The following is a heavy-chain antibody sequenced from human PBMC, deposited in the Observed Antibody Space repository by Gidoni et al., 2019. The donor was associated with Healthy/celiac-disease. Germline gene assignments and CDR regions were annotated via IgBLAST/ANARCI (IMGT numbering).Heavy chain of an antibody. CDR2: TYYRSKWYN. V-gene: IGHV6-1*01. D-gene: IGHD6-13*01. J-gene: IGHJ2*01. Sequence: QVQLQQSGPGLVKPSQTLSLTCAISGDSVSSNSADWNWIRQSPSRGLEWLGRTYYRSKWYNDYAVSVKSRITINPDTSKNQFSLQLNSVTPEDTAVYYCARGAGQQLAPDWYFDLWGRGTLVTVSS. CDR3: ARGAGQQLAPDWYFDL. CDR1: GDSVSSNSAD.